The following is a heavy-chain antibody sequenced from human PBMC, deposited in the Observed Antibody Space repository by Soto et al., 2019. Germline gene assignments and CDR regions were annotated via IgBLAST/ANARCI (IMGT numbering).Heavy chain of an antibody. Sequence: ASETLSLTCTVSGGSISSSSYYWGWIRQPPGKGLEWIGSIYYSGSTYYNPSLKSRVTISVDTSKNQFSLKLSSVTAADTAVYYCARLRPAAYGDYDDYWGRGTLVTVSS. CDR3: ARLRPAAYGDYDDY. D-gene: IGHD4-17*01. CDR1: GGSISSSSYY. CDR2: IYYSGST. J-gene: IGHJ4*02. V-gene: IGHV4-39*01.